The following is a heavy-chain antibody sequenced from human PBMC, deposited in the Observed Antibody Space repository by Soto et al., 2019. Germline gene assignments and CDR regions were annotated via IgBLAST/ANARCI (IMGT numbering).Heavy chain of an antibody. CDR1: GYTFTSYG. CDR2: ISAYNGNT. D-gene: IGHD2-15*01. CDR3: ARARLGYCSGGSCYPVGGYYYMDV. Sequence: ASVKVSCKASGYTFTSYGISWVRQAPGQGLEWMGWISAYNGNTNYAQKLQGRVTMTTDTSTSTAYMELRSLRSDDTAVYNCARARLGYCSGGSCYPVGGYYYMDVWGKGTTVTVSS. J-gene: IGHJ6*03. V-gene: IGHV1-18*01.